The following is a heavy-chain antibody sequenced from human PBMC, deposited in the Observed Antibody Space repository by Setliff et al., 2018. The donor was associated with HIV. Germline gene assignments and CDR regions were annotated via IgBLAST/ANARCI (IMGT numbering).Heavy chain of an antibody. Sequence: ASVKVSCKASGYTFTKFDINWVRQATGQGLEWMGWMNPNSSNTGFAQKFQGRVTMTRNTSISTAYMELRSLRSEDTAVYFCARTWGAGVTGYWFEPWGQGTRVTVSS. D-gene: IGHD3-9*01. CDR1: GYTFTKFD. V-gene: IGHV1-8*01. J-gene: IGHJ5*02. CDR2: MNPNSSNT. CDR3: ARTWGAGVTGYWFEP.